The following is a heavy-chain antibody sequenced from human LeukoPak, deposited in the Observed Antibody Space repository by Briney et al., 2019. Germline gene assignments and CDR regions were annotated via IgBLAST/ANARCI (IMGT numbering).Heavy chain of an antibody. CDR3: ARLRGRTNIALAGTGIYYGLDV. CDR2: IYYSGST. J-gene: IGHJ6*02. Sequence: SETLSLTCTVSGGSISRYYWNWIRQPPGKGLEWIGYIYYSGSTNYNPSLKSPVTISLDTSKSQFSLKLTSVTAADTAVYYCARLRGRTNIALAGTGIYYGLDVWGQGTTVTVSS. CDR1: GGSISRYY. V-gene: IGHV4-59*08. D-gene: IGHD6-19*01.